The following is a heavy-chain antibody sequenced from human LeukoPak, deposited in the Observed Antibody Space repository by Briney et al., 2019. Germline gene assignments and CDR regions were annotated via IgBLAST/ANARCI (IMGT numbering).Heavy chain of an antibody. V-gene: IGHV4-34*01. CDR2: INHSGST. D-gene: IGHD6-19*01. CDR1: GGSFSGYY. CDR3: ARGEQWLGEFDY. Sequence: PSETLSLTCAVYGGSFSGYYWSWIRQPPGKGLEWIGEINHSGSTNYNPSPKSRVTISVDTSKNQFSLKLSSVTAADTAVYYCARGEQWLGEFDYWGQGTLVTVSS. J-gene: IGHJ4*02.